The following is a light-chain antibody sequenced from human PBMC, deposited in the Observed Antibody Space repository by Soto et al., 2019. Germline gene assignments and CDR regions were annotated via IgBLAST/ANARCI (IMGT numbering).Light chain of an antibody. J-gene: IGKJ4*01. CDR1: QSVSSSY. CDR3: QQDGRSPLT. V-gene: IGKV3-20*01. CDR2: GAS. Sequence: EIVLTQSPGTLSLSPGERATLSCRASQSVSSSYLAWYQQKPGQAPRLLIYGASSRATGIPDRFSGSGYGTDFTLTISRLEPEDLAVYYCQQDGRSPLTFGGGTKVEIK.